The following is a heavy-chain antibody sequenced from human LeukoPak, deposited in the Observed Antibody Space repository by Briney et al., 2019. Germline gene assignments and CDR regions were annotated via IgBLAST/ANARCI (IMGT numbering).Heavy chain of an antibody. CDR1: GDSISSSRFF. CDR3: ARDREVVGYGGNPGRAFDI. V-gene: IGHV4-39*07. CDR2: IYNSGST. Sequence: ASETLSLTCTVSGDSISSSRFFWGWIRQPPGKGLEWIGSIYNSGSTFYNPSLKSRVTMSVDTSKNQFSLKLSSVTAADTAVYYCARDREVVGYGGNPGRAFDIWGQGTMVTVSS. J-gene: IGHJ3*02. D-gene: IGHD4-23*01.